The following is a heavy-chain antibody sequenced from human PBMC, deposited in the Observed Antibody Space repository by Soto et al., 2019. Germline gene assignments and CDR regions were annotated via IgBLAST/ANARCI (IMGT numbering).Heavy chain of an antibody. D-gene: IGHD3-22*01. J-gene: IGHJ5*02. Sequence: GGSLRLSCAASGFTFSTYWMHWVRQAPGKGLVWVSRINSDGISTTYADSVKGRFTISRDNSRNTLYLQMNSLRAEDTAVYYCARDINYYDGSGDLAWGQGTLVTVSS. CDR2: INSDGIST. CDR1: GFTFSTYW. CDR3: ARDINYYDGSGDLA. V-gene: IGHV3-74*01.